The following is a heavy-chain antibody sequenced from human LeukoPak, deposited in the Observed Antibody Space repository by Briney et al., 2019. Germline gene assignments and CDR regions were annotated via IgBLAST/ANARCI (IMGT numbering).Heavy chain of an antibody. Sequence: SQTLSLTCTVSGGSISSGGYYWSWLRQHPGKGLEWIGYIYYSGSTYYNPSLKSRVTISVDTSKNQFSLKLSSVTAADTAVYYCARAQWPELGAFDYWGQGTLVTVSS. V-gene: IGHV4-31*03. CDR2: IYYSGST. J-gene: IGHJ4*02. D-gene: IGHD6-19*01. CDR1: GGSISSGGYY. CDR3: ARAQWPELGAFDY.